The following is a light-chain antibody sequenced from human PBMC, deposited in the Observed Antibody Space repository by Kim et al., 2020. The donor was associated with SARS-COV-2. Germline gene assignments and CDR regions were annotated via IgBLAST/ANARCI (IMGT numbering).Light chain of an antibody. J-gene: IGLJ2*01. CDR1: SSDVGGYNY. Sequence: GQSITTACTGTSSDVGGYNYVSWYQQHPAKAPKLMISDVSKRPSGVSNRFSGSKSGNTASLTISGLQADDEADYYCSSFTSSITRIFGGGTQLTVL. CDR2: DVS. CDR3: SSFTSSITRI. V-gene: IGLV2-14*04.